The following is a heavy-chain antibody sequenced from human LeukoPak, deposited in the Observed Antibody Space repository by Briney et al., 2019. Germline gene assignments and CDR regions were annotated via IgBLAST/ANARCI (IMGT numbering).Heavy chain of an antibody. J-gene: IGHJ4*02. Sequence: GASVKVSCKASGYTFTGYYMHWVRQAPGQGLEWMGRIIPIFGTANYAQKFQGRVTITTDESTSTAYMELSSLRSEDTAVYYCARSPYDFWSGYYHDTSFDYWGQGTLVTVSS. V-gene: IGHV1-69*05. CDR2: IIPIFGTA. CDR1: GYTFTGYY. D-gene: IGHD3-3*01. CDR3: ARSPYDFWSGYYHDTSFDY.